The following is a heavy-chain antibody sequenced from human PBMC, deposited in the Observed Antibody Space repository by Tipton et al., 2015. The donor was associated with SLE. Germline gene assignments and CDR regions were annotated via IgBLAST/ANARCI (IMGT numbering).Heavy chain of an antibody. CDR3: ARYPESNYHWFGP. J-gene: IGHJ5*02. Sequence: LRLSCTVSGGSISSHYWSWIRQPPGKGLEWIGYIYYCGSTNYNPSLKSRVTISVDTSKNQFSLKLSSVTAADTAVYYCARYPESNYHWFGPWGQGALVTVSS. CDR2: IYYCGST. D-gene: IGHD4-11*01. V-gene: IGHV4-59*11. CDR1: GGSISSHY.